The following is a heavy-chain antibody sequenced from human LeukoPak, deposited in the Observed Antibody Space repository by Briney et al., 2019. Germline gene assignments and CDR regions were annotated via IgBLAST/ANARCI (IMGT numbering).Heavy chain of an antibody. J-gene: IGHJ6*02. D-gene: IGHD3-3*01. CDR3: ARGNDFWTDYGLGV. V-gene: IGHV3-48*03. Sequence: GGSLRLSCAASGFTFSSYEMNWVRQAPGKGLEWVLYISSSGSTIYYAASVKGRFHISRDNAKNSLYLQMNSLRAEDTAVYYCARGNDFWTDYGLGVWGQETTVTVSS. CDR2: ISSSGSTI. CDR1: GFTFSSYE.